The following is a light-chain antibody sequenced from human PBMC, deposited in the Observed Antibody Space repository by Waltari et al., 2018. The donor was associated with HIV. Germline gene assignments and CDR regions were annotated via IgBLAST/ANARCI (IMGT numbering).Light chain of an antibody. CDR2: EVD. Sequence: SDLTQPASLSGFLGQSITISCTGGDRDVGFYNFISWYQQQPGKVPKLFLYEVDPRASGIPGRFSGSKSGNTASLTISGLQIEDEGLYFCASYTADDTILFGGGTTVTVL. CDR1: DRDVGFYNF. CDR3: ASYTADDTIL. V-gene: IGLV2-14*01. J-gene: IGLJ2*01.